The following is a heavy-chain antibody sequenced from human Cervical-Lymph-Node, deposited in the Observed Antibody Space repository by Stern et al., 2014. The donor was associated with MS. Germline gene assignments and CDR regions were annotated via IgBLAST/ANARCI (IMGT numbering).Heavy chain of an antibody. CDR1: GFSLSTGEVG. Sequence: QVTLRESGPTLVKPTQTLTLTCTFSGFSLSTGEVGVGWIRQPPGKALEWLPLRYWDEDKRYSPSLQGRLTITKDTSKSQVVLTMTNMDPVDTATYYCTRSRSYTYGAKRAWYFDLWGRGTHVTVAS. J-gene: IGHJ2*01. D-gene: IGHD4-23*01. CDR3: TRSRSYTYGAKRAWYFDL. V-gene: IGHV2-5*02. CDR2: RYWDEDK.